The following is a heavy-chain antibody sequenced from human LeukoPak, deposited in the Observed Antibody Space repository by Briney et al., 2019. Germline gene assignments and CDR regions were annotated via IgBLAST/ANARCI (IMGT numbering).Heavy chain of an antibody. Sequence: PGGSLRLSCAASGFTFSSYAMHWVRQAPGKGLEWVAVILYDGSNKYYADSMKGRFTISRDNSKNTLYLEMNSLRAEDTAVYYCAREVAATGSYFDYWXQGTLVTVSS. J-gene: IGHJ4*02. CDR3: AREVAATGSYFDY. CDR1: GFTFSSYA. CDR2: ILYDGSNK. V-gene: IGHV3-30-3*01. D-gene: IGHD3-10*01.